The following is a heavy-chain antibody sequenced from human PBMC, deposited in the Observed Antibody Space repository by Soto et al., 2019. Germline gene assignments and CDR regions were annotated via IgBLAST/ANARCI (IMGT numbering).Heavy chain of an antibody. CDR3: AKDLIGYYYGSGSSSYYDY. D-gene: IGHD3-10*01. CDR1: GFTFSSYA. V-gene: IGHV3-23*01. CDR2: ISGSGGNT. J-gene: IGHJ4*02. Sequence: GGSLRLSCAASGFTFSSYAMSWVRQAPGKGLEWVSAISGSGGNTYYADSVKGRFTISRDNSKNTLYLQMNSLRAEDTAVYYCAKDLIGYYYGSGSSSYYDYWGQGTLVTVSS.